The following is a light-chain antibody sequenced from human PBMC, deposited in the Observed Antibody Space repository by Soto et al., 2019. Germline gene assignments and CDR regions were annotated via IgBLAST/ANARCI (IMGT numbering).Light chain of an antibody. V-gene: IGKV3-20*01. Sequence: EIVLTQSPGTLSLSPGERATLSCRASQSVSSSYLAWYQQKPGQAPRLLIYGASSRATGIPDRFSGSGSGTDFTLTISRLAPEDFAVYYCQQYGSSPKTFGKGTKVEIK. J-gene: IGKJ1*01. CDR2: GAS. CDR3: QQYGSSPKT. CDR1: QSVSSSY.